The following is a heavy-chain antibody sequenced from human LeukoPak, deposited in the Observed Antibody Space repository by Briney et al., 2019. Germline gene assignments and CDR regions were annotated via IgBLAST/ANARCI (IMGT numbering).Heavy chain of an antibody. CDR3: ARAGVSSSWDNFDY. CDR1: GFTFSSYA. Sequence: PGGSLRLSCAASGFTFSSYAMHWVRQAPGKGLEWVAVISYDGSNKYYADSVKGRFTISRDNSKNTLYLQMNSLRAEDTAVYYCARAGVSSSWDNFDYWGQGTLVTVSS. V-gene: IGHV3-30*04. CDR2: ISYDGSNK. J-gene: IGHJ4*02. D-gene: IGHD6-13*01.